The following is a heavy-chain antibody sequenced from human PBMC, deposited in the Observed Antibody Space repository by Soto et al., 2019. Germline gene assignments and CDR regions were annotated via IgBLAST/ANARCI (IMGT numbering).Heavy chain of an antibody. CDR2: INAGNGNT. J-gene: IGHJ4*02. CDR3: ATASSSFVTDY. CDR1: GYTFTSYA. D-gene: IGHD6-6*01. Sequence: QVQLVQSGAEVKKPGASVKVSCKASGYTFTSYAMHWVRQAPGQRLEGMGWINAGNGNTKYSQKFQGRATITRDTSASTAYMALSSLRSEHTAVYYCATASSSFVTDYWGQGPLVTVSS. V-gene: IGHV1-3*01.